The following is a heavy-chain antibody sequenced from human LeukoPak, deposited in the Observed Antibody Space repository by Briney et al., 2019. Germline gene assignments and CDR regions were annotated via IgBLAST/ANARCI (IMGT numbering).Heavy chain of an antibody. CDR2: ISPSSSTI. J-gene: IGHJ4*02. D-gene: IGHD6-13*01. CDR1: GFTFSSYT. Sequence: QSGGSLRLSCAASGFTFSSYTMNWVRQAPGKGLEWVSYISPSSSTIYYADSVKGRFTISRDNAKNSLYLQMNSLRAEDTAVYYCARAQRYSSTWSHFDYWGQGTLVTVSS. V-gene: IGHV3-48*04. CDR3: ARAQRYSSTWSHFDY.